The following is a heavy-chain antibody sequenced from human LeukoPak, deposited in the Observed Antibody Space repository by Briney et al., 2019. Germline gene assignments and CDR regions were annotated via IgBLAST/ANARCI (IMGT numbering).Heavy chain of an antibody. CDR2: ISYDGSNK. Sequence: GGSLRLSCAASGFTFSSYAMHWVRQAPGKGLEWVAVISYDGSNKYYADSVKGRFTISRDNSKNTLYLQMNSLRAEDTAVYYCVRVLSHNWNDVGAFDIWGQGTMVTVSS. CDR1: GFTFSSYA. J-gene: IGHJ3*02. V-gene: IGHV3-30-3*01. D-gene: IGHD1-20*01. CDR3: VRVLSHNWNDVGAFDI.